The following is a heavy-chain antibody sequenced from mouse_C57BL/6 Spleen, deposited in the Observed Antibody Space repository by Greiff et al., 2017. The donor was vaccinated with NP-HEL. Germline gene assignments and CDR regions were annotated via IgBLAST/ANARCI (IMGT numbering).Heavy chain of an antibody. D-gene: IGHD2-4*01. CDR1: GYTFTNYW. CDR2: IYPGGGYT. Sequence: VQLQQSGAELVRPGTSVKMSCKASGYTFTNYWIGWAKQRPGHGLEWIGDIYPGGGYTNYNEKFKGKATLTADKSSSTAYMQFSSLTSEDSAIYYCERIYYDYDYYAMDYWGQGTSVTVSS. V-gene: IGHV1-63*01. CDR3: ERIYYDYDYYAMDY. J-gene: IGHJ4*01.